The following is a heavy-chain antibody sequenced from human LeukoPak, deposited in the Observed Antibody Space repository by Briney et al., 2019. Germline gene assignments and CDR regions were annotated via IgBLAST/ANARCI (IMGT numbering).Heavy chain of an antibody. Sequence: ASVKVSCKASGYTFTRYSIYWVRQAPGQGLEWMGIISPSGGSTSYAQKFQGRVTMTRDTPTSTVYMELSSLRSEDTAVYYCARGYYYDSSGYYPGGDYWGQGTLVTVSS. V-gene: IGHV1-46*01. CDR3: ARGYYYDSSGYYPGGDY. D-gene: IGHD3-22*01. CDR2: ISPSGGST. CDR1: GYTFTRYS. J-gene: IGHJ4*02.